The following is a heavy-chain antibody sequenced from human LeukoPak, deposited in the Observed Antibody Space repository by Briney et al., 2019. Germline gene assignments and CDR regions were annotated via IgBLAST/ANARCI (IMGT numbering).Heavy chain of an antibody. V-gene: IGHV3-23*01. Sequence: QSGGSLRLSCAASGFTFSSYAMSWVRQAPGTGLEWVSAISGSGGTTYYADSVKGRFTISRDNSKNTLYLQVNSLRAEDTAMYYCARNILFAFDIWGQGTMVTVSS. D-gene: IGHD2/OR15-2a*01. CDR2: ISGSGGTT. J-gene: IGHJ3*02. CDR1: GFTFSSYA. CDR3: ARNILFAFDI.